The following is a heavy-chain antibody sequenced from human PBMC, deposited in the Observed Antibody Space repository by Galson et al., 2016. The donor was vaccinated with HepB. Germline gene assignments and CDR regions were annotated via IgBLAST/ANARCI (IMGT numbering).Heavy chain of an antibody. Sequence: CAISGDSVYNNGAAWVWIRQSPSRGVEWLGRTFYRSTWENHYAGSVKNRITISPDTSRNQFSLHLNSVTPEDTAVYYCARAVMLGRGTDAWGQGTTVTVSS. J-gene: IGHJ6*02. CDR2: TFYRSTWEN. D-gene: IGHD3-10*01. V-gene: IGHV6-1*01. CDR3: ARAVMLGRGTDA. CDR1: GDSVYNNGAA.